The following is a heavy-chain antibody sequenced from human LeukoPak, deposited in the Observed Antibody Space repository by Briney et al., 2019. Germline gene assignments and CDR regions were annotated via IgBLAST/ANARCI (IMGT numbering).Heavy chain of an antibody. CDR2: IYYSGST. V-gene: IGHV4-61*08. J-gene: IGHJ5*02. CDR3: ARGYCSGGSCYRFDP. CDR1: GGSISSGGYY. D-gene: IGHD2-15*01. Sequence: PSETLSLTCTVSGGSISSGGYYWSWIRQPPGKGLEWIGYIYYSGSTNYNPSLKSRVTISVDTSKNQFSLKLSSVTAADTAVYYCARGYCSGGSCYRFDPWGQGTLVTVSS.